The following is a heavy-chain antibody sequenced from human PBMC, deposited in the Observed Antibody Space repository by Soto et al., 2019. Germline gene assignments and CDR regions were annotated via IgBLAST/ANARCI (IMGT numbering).Heavy chain of an antibody. D-gene: IGHD2-2*01. V-gene: IGHV5-51*01. Sequence: PGESLKISCKGSGYSFTSYWIGWVRQMPGKGLEWMGIIYPGDSDTRYSPSFQGQVTISADKSISTAYLQWSSLKASDTAMYYCARGGSFVVVTDYYYGMDVWGQGTTATVSS. J-gene: IGHJ6*02. CDR3: ARGGSFVVVTDYYYGMDV. CDR2: IYPGDSDT. CDR1: GYSFTSYW.